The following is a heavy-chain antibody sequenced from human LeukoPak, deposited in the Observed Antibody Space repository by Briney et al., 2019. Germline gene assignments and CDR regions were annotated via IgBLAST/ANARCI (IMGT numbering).Heavy chain of an antibody. V-gene: IGHV3-30*02. CDR2: IRYDGSNK. J-gene: IGHJ5*02. CDR3: AKAGYCSGGSCYAVSS. CDR1: GFTFSRYG. Sequence: GGSLRLSCAASGFTFSRYGMHWVRQAPGKGLEWVAFIRYDGSNKYYADSVKGRFTISRDNSKNTLYLQMNSLRAEDTAVYYCAKAGYCSGGSCYAVSSWGQGTLVTVSS. D-gene: IGHD2-15*01.